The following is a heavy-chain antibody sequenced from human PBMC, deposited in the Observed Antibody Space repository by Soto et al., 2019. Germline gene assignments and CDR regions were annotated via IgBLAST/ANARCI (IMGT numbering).Heavy chain of an antibody. J-gene: IGHJ6*02. CDR1: GYTLTELS. CDR3: ATVGYCSSTSCYTNYYYYGMDV. Sequence: ASVKVSFKVSGYTLTELSMHWVRQAPGKGLEWMGGFDPEDGETIYAQKFQGRVTMTEDTSTDTAYMELSSLRSEDTAVYYCATVGYCSSTSCYTNYYYYGMDVWGQGTTVTVSS. CDR2: FDPEDGET. D-gene: IGHD2-2*02. V-gene: IGHV1-24*01.